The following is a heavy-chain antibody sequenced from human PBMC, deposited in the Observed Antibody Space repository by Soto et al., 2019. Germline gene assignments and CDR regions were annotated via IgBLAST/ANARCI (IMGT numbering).Heavy chain of an antibody. CDR3: ARGVHLGELQYYYYYYYMDV. Sequence: ASVKVSCKASGYTFTSYDINWVRQATGQGLEWMGWMNPNSDNTGYAQKFQGRVTMTRNTSISTAYMELSSLRSEDTAVYYCARGVHLGELQYYYYYYYMDVWGKGTTVTVSS. J-gene: IGHJ6*03. V-gene: IGHV1-8*01. CDR2: MNPNSDNT. CDR1: GYTFTSYD. D-gene: IGHD3-16*01.